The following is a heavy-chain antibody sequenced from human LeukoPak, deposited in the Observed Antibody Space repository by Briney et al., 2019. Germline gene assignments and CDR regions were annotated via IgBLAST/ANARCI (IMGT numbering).Heavy chain of an antibody. CDR2: ISYDGSNK. CDR1: GFTFSSYG. CDR3: AKGPYYDFWSGTGFDY. D-gene: IGHD3-3*01. J-gene: IGHJ4*02. Sequence: GGSLRLSCAASGFTFSSYGMHWVRQAPGKGLEWVAVISYDGSNKYYADSVMGRFTISRDNSKNTLYLQMNSLRAEDTAVYYCAKGPYYDFWSGTGFDYWGQGTLVTVSS. V-gene: IGHV3-30*18.